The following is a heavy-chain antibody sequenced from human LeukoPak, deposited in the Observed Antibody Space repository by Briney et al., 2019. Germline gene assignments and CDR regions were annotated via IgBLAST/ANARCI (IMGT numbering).Heavy chain of an antibody. D-gene: IGHD2-21*01. CDR1: GFTFSSYA. CDR2: ISGSGGST. Sequence: AGSLRLSCAASGFTFSSYAMSWVRQAPGKGLEWVSAISGSGGSTYYADSVKGRFTISRDNSKNTLYLQMNSLRAEDTAVYYCAKDRGLVVRIYYFDYWGQGTLVTVSS. J-gene: IGHJ4*02. CDR3: AKDRGLVVRIYYFDY. V-gene: IGHV3-23*01.